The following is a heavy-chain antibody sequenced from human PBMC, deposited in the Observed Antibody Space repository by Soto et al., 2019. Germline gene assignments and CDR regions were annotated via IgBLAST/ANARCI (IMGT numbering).Heavy chain of an antibody. V-gene: IGHV1-69*01. CDR1: GGTFSSYA. J-gene: IGHJ6*02. CDR2: IIPIFGTA. Sequence: QVQLVQSGAEVKKPGSSVKVSCKAPGGTFSSYAISWVRQAPGQGLEWMGGIIPIFGTAKYAQKFQGRVTITADESTSTGYMELSSLRSEDTAVYYCARGQGGSSSLDIYYYYYYGMDVWGQGTTVTVSS. D-gene: IGHD2-15*01. CDR3: ARGQGGSSSLDIYYYYYYGMDV.